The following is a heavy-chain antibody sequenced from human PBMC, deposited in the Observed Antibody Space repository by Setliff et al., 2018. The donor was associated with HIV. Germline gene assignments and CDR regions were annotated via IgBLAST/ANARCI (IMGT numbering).Heavy chain of an antibody. CDR3: ARDGKDGAYYFDY. CDR2: ISSSGTTI. Sequence: GSLRLSCAASGFTFSSYEMNWVRQAPGTGLEWVSYISSSGTTIYYADSVKGRFTISRDNAKNSLYLQMNSLRAEDTAVYYCARDGKDGAYYFDYWGQGTLVTVSS. D-gene: IGHD2-21*01. V-gene: IGHV3-48*03. CDR1: GFTFSSYE. J-gene: IGHJ4*02.